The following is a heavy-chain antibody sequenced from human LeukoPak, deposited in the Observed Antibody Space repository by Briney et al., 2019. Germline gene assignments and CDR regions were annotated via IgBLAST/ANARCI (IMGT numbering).Heavy chain of an antibody. Sequence: GGSLRLPCAASGFTFSNDWMHWVRQAPGKGLVWVSRINTDGSTTTYADSVKGRFTISRDNAKNTLYLQMNSLRVEDTAVYYCARSRGGFYHYWGQGTLLTVSS. CDR3: ARSRGGFYHY. J-gene: IGHJ4*02. CDR1: GFTFSNDW. CDR2: INTDGSTT. V-gene: IGHV3-74*01. D-gene: IGHD2/OR15-2a*01.